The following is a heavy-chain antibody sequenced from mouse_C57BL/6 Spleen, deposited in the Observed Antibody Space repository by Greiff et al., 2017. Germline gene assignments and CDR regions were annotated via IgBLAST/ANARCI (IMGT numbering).Heavy chain of an antibody. J-gene: IGHJ2*01. D-gene: IGHD1-1*01. CDR3: ARHGSSLYYFDY. Sequence: QVQLQQSGPELVKPGASVKISCKASGYAFSSSWMNWVKQRPGKGLEWIGRIYPGDGDTNYNGKFKGKATLTADKSSSTAYMQLSSLTSEDSAVYFCARHGSSLYYFDYWGQGTTLTVSS. CDR2: IYPGDGDT. V-gene: IGHV1-82*01. CDR1: GYAFSSSW.